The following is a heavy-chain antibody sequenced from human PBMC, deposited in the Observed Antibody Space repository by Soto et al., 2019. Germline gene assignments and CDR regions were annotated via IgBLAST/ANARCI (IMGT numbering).Heavy chain of an antibody. Sequence: PSETLSLTCTVSGGSISSGGYYWSWIRQHPGKGLEWIGYIYYSGSTYYNPSLKSRVTISVDTSKNQFSLKLSSVTAADTAVYYCARVCYDRSGYYPDYSGQGTLVTVSS. D-gene: IGHD3-22*01. CDR1: GGSISSGGYY. CDR2: IYYSGST. V-gene: IGHV4-31*03. J-gene: IGHJ4*02. CDR3: ARVCYDRSGYYPDY.